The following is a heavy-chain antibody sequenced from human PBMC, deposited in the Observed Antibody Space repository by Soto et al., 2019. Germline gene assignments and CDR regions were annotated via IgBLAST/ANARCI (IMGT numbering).Heavy chain of an antibody. D-gene: IGHD5-12*01. V-gene: IGHV4-59*01. CDR2: IYYSGST. J-gene: IGHJ4*02. CDR1: GGSISSYY. CDR3: ARDSRDGYNEYYFDY. Sequence: QVQLQESGPGLVKPSETLSLTCTVSGGSISSYYWSWIRQPPGKGLEWIGYIYYSGSTNYNPSLKSRVTISVDTSKNQFSLKLSSVTAADTAVYYCARDSRDGYNEYYFDYWGQGTLVTVSS.